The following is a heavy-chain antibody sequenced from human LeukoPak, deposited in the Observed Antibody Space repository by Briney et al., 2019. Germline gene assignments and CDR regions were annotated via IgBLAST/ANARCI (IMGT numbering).Heavy chain of an antibody. J-gene: IGHJ4*02. CDR1: GFTFSSYS. Sequence: GGSLRLSCAASGFTFSSYSMNWVRQAPGKGLEWVSYISSSSSTIYYADSVKGRFTISRDNAKNTLYLQMNSLRADDTAVYYCAKDVVGAINYFDYWGQGTLVTVSS. CDR3: AKDVVGAINYFDY. CDR2: ISSSSSTI. D-gene: IGHD1-26*01. V-gene: IGHV3-48*01.